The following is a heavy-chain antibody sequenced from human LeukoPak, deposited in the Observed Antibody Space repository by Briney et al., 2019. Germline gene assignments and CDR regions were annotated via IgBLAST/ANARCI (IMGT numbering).Heavy chain of an antibody. Sequence: PGGSLRLSCAASGFTFSDFYMDWIRQAPGKGLEWVSYISSSSNTLYYADSVKGRFTISRDNVKNSLYLQMDSLRAEDTAVYYCARVRRIQLWSTVPDFDYWGQGTLVTVSS. J-gene: IGHJ4*02. CDR1: GFTFSDFY. V-gene: IGHV3-11*01. D-gene: IGHD5-18*01. CDR3: ARVRRIQLWSTVPDFDY. CDR2: ISSSSNTL.